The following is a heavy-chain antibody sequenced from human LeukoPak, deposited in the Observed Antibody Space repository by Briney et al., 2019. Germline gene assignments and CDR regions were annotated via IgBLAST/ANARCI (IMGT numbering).Heavy chain of an antibody. CDR3: AKDSGSGMVYAHIDY. D-gene: IGHD2-8*01. Sequence: GGSLRLSCAASGFTFDDYAMHWVRQAPGKGLEWVSGISWNSGSIGYADSVKGRFTISRDNAKNSLYLQMNSLRTEDTALYYCAKDSGSGMVYAHIDYWGQGSLVTASS. V-gene: IGHV3-9*01. CDR2: ISWNSGSI. CDR1: GFTFDDYA. J-gene: IGHJ4*02.